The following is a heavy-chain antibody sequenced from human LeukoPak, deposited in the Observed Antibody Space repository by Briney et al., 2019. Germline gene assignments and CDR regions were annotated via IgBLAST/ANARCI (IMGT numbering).Heavy chain of an antibody. V-gene: IGHV3-7*04. CDR2: IKEDGSEK. D-gene: IGHD6-19*01. CDR3: ARGKWLELMSYFDY. J-gene: IGHJ4*02. CDR1: GFTFSTYW. Sequence: GGSLRLSCAASGFTFSTYWMTWIRQAPGKGLEWVANIKEDGSEKYYVDSVKGRFIISRDNAKNSLYLEVNSLRAEDTAVYYCARGKWLELMSYFDYWGQGTLVTVSS.